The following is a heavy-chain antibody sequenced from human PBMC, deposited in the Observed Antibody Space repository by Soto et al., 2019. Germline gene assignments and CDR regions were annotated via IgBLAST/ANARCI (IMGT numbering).Heavy chain of an antibody. V-gene: IGHV1-58*01. J-gene: IGHJ1*01. CDR1: GFMFTSSA. Sequence: ASVKVSCKTSGFMFTSSAVQWVRQARGQRLEWIGWLVVGSGNTHYAQHFQERVTLTRDMSTGTAYMELSSLRSEDTAMYYCARSLEDYSTNNFYDPWGQGALVTVSS. D-gene: IGHD3-3*01. CDR2: LVVGSGNT. CDR3: ARSLEDYSTNNFYDP.